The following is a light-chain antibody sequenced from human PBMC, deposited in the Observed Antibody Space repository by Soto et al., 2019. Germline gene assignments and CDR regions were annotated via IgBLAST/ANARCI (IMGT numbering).Light chain of an antibody. Sequence: EIGMTQSPATLSVSPGERATLSFWASQSVSTNLSWYQQKPGQAPRLLIYGASTRATGIPARFSDSGSETEFTLPISSLESADFAVYYCQQYNNWPPTFGQGTRLEIK. CDR2: GAS. V-gene: IGKV3-15*01. CDR3: QQYNNWPPT. J-gene: IGKJ5*01. CDR1: QSVSTN.